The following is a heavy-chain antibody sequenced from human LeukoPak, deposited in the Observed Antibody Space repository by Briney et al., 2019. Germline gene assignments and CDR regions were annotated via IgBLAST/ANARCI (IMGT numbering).Heavy chain of an antibody. D-gene: IGHD2-2*01. CDR3: ARDTFQPGLIDS. CDR1: GITFSSYE. J-gene: IGHJ4*02. V-gene: IGHV3-48*03. Sequence: GGSLRLSCVASGITFSSYEMNWVRQAPGKGQGWVSYINTDSSDIHYADSVKGRFTISRDNARNTLYFQLSSLRAEDSAVYYCARDTFQPGLIDSWGQGTLVTVSS. CDR2: INTDSSDI.